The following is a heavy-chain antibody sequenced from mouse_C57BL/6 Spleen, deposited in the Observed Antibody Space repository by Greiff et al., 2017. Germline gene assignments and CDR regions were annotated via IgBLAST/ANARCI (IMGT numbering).Heavy chain of an antibody. J-gene: IGHJ3*01. CDR2: IYPRDGST. V-gene: IGHV1-85*01. CDR3: AREGGTTWFAY. D-gene: IGHD4-1*01. Sequence: QVQLKESGPELVKPGASVKLSCKASGYTFTSYDINWVKQRPGQGLEWIGWIYPRDGSTKYNEKFKGKATLTVDTSSSTAYMELHSLTSEDSAVYFCAREGGTTWFAYWGQGTLVTVSA. CDR1: GYTFTSYD.